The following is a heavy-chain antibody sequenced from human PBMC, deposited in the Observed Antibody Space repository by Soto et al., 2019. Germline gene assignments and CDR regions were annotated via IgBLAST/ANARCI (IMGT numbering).Heavy chain of an antibody. CDR2: ISSSSSYI. V-gene: IGHV3-21*01. D-gene: IGHD6-19*01. J-gene: IGHJ6*02. CDR3: AGERGQWLVPFYYYGMYV. CDR1: GFTFSSYS. Sequence: EVQLVESGGGLVKPGGSLRLSCAASGFTFSSYSMNWVRQAPGKGLEWVSSISSSSSYIYYADSVKGRFTISRENAKNALFLLMNSLRAENTAVYYCAGERGQWLVPFYYYGMYVWGQGTTVTVSS.